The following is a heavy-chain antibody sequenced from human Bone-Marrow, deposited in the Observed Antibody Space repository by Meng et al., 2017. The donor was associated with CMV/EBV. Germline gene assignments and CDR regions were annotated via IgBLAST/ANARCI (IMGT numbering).Heavy chain of an antibody. CDR3: ARDLGWLKRPSRGMDV. CDR2: IIPILGTV. CDR1: GDTLSNYA. V-gene: IGHV1-69*05. Sequence: SVKVSCKASGDTLSNYAISWVRQAPGQGLEWMGGIIPILGTVNYAQRFQGRVTITTDESTTTAYMELTSLRSEDTAVYYCARDLGWLKRPSRGMDVWGQGTTVTVSS. J-gene: IGHJ6*02. D-gene: IGHD5-12*01.